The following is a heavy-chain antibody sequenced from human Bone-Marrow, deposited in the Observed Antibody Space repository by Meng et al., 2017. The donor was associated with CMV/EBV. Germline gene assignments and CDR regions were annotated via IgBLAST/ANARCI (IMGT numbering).Heavy chain of an antibody. V-gene: IGHV3-7*01. J-gene: IGHJ4*02. Sequence: GESLKISCAASGFTLTRNWMTWVRQAPGKGLEWVANINEDGTDKNYLDSVKGRFTISRDNVKKSVYLQMNSLRGEDTAVYYCARPIEGIRETLDYWGQGTRVTGSS. CDR1: GFTLTRNW. CDR2: INEDGTDK. CDR3: ARPIEGIRETLDY. D-gene: IGHD3-10*01.